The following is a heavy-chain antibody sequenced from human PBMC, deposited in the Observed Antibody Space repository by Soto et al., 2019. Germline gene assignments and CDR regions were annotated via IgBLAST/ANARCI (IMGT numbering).Heavy chain of an antibody. CDR2: IYYSGST. Sequence: QVQLQESGPGLVKPSQTLSLTCNVSGVSISSGGYYWSWIRQHPAKGLEWIGHIYYSGSTYYNPSLKSRVTISVAPSKHQFSLKLSSVTAADTAVYYCARGRPDDYGDPDYFDYWGQGALVTVSS. V-gene: IGHV4-31*03. D-gene: IGHD4-17*01. J-gene: IGHJ4*02. CDR1: GVSISSGGYY. CDR3: ARGRPDDYGDPDYFDY.